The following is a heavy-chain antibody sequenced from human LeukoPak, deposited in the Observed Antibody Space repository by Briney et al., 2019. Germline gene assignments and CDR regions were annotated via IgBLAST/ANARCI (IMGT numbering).Heavy chain of an antibody. J-gene: IGHJ4*02. CDR3: AREGNPVTTSFDY. CDR1: GFTFSRYA. Sequence: GGSLRLSCAASGFTFSRYAMHWVRQAPGKGLEWVAVMWFDGSNKYYADSVKGRFTVSRDTSKDTLYLQMNSLRAEDTAVYYCAREGNPVTTSFDYWGQGTLVTVSS. V-gene: IGHV3-33*01. CDR2: MWFDGSNK. D-gene: IGHD4-17*01.